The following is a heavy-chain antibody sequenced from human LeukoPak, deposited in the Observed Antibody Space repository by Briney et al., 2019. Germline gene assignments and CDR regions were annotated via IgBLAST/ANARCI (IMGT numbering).Heavy chain of an antibody. V-gene: IGHV3-21*01. CDR2: ISSSSSYI. J-gene: IGHJ4*02. CDR3: AKSMVRGVITRFDY. D-gene: IGHD3-10*01. Sequence: PGGSLRLSCAASGFTFSSYSMNWVRQAPGKGLEWVSSISSSSSYIYYADSVEGRFTISRDNAKNSLYLQMNSLRAEDTAVYYCAKSMVRGVITRFDYWGQGTLVTVSS. CDR1: GFTFSSYS.